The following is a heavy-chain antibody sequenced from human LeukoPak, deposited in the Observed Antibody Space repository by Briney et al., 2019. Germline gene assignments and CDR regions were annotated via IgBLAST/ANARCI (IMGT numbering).Heavy chain of an antibody. CDR3: ARVGSGSFDY. J-gene: IGHJ4*02. CDR2: SYYSGST. Sequence: PSETLSLTCTVSGGSISSGDYYWSWIRQPPGKGLEWIGYSYYSGSTYCNPSLKTRVTISVDTSKNQFSLKLSSVTAADTAVYYCARVGSGSFDYWGQGTLVTVSS. D-gene: IGHD6-19*01. CDR1: GGSISSGDYY. V-gene: IGHV4-61*08.